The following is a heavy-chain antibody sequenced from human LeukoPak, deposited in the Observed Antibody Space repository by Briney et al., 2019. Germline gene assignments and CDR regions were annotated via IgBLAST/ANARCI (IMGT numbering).Heavy chain of an antibody. V-gene: IGHV4-61*02. D-gene: IGHD6-19*01. CDR2: IYTTGST. Sequence: SETLSLTCTVSGGSISSGSYFWSWIRQPAGKGLEWIGRIYTTGSTNYNPSLKSRVTISFDTSKNHFSLRLSSVTAADTAMYYCARGTLYSGWSYYFDYWGQGSQVTVSS. J-gene: IGHJ4*02. CDR1: GGSISSGSYF. CDR3: ARGTLYSGWSYYFDY.